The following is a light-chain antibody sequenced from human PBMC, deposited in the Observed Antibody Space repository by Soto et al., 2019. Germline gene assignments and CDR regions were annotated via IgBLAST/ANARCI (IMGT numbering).Light chain of an antibody. V-gene: IGLV2-8*01. J-gene: IGLJ2*01. CDR3: ASYAGSNKMI. CDR2: EVN. CDR1: STDVGTYNY. Sequence: QSALTQPPSASGSPGQSITISCTGTSTDVGTYNYVSWYQQHPGKAPKVMIYEVNKRPSGLPDRFSGSKSGNTASLTVSGVQAEDEADYYCASYAGSNKMIFGGGTKVTVL.